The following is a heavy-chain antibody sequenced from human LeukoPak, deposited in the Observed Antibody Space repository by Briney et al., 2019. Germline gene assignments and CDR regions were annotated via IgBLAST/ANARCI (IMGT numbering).Heavy chain of an antibody. CDR1: GFTFSSYW. CDR3: ARDWLGLYFDY. J-gene: IGHJ4*02. V-gene: IGHV3-7*01. D-gene: IGHD5-12*01. CDR2: IKQHGSEK. Sequence: GSLRLSCAASGFTFSSYWVSWVRQAPGKGLEWVANIKQHGSEKYYVDSVKGRFTISRDNAKNSLYLQMNNLRAEDTAVYYCARDWLGLYFDYWGQGTLVTVSS.